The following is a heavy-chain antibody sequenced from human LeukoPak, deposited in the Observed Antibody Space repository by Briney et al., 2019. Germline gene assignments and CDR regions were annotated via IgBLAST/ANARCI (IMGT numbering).Heavy chain of an antibody. CDR2: ISGSGGST. J-gene: IGHJ5*02. D-gene: IGHD6-19*01. CDR3: AKPYSSGWYGWFDP. V-gene: IGHV3-23*01. CDR1: GFTFSSYA. Sequence: PGGSLRLSCAVSGFTFSSYAMSWVRQAPGKGLEWVSAISGSGGSTYYADSVKGRFAISRDNSKNTLYLQMNSLRAEDTAVYYCAKPYSSGWYGWFDPWGQGTLVTVSS.